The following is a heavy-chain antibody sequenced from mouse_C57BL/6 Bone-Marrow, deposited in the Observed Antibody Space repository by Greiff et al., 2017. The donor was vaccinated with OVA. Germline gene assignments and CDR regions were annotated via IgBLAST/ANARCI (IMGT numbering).Heavy chain of an antibody. CDR1: GYTFTSYW. CDR2: IHPNSGST. Sequence: QVQLQQPGAELVKPGASVKLSCKASGYTFTSYWMHWVKQRPGQGLEWIGMIHPNSGSTNYNEKFKSKATLTVDKSSSTAYMQLRSLTSEDSAVYYCARDYYGSTPSHYYAMDYWGQGTSVTVSS. CDR3: ARDYYGSTPSHYYAMDY. J-gene: IGHJ4*01. D-gene: IGHD1-1*01. V-gene: IGHV1-64*01.